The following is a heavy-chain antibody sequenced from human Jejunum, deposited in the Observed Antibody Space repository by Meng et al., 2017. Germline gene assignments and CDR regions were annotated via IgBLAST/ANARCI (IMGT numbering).Heavy chain of an antibody. V-gene: IGHV3-48*03. J-gene: IGHJ4*02. CDR1: GFTFSSFE. CDR3: ARGPCTSTSCYGLDY. Sequence: GESLKISCAASGFTFSSFEMNRFRQAPGKGLEWVSYISNSATTMSYAASVKGRFTISRDNAKNSLYLLMDSLRPEEPAVYYCARGPCTSTSCYGLDYWGQGTLVTVSS. D-gene: IGHD2-2*01. CDR2: ISNSATTM.